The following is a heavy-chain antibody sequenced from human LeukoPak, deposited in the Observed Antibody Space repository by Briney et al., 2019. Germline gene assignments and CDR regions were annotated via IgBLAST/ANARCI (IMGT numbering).Heavy chain of an antibody. Sequence: GESLKISCKASGYNFSNYLIAWVRQMPGKGLEWMGIIYPGDSDTRYSPSFQGQVTISVDKSINTAYLQWSSLKASDTAIYYCARQLYLYGVSGWFDPWGQGTLVTVSS. V-gene: IGHV5-51*01. CDR1: GYNFSNYL. CDR3: ARQLYLYGVSGWFDP. J-gene: IGHJ5*02. CDR2: IYPGDSDT. D-gene: IGHD4-17*01.